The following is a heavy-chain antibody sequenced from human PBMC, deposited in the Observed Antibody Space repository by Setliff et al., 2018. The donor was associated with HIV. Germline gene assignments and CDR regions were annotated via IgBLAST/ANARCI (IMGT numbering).Heavy chain of an antibody. D-gene: IGHD1-26*01. Sequence: PGGSLRLSCAATGFTFSSYVLHWVRQAPGKGLEWVAVMSTGGGIKICADSVKGRSTISRDNSRNTLFLQMNNLRPEDTATYYCVRDPIEGSPDYFDYWGQGALVTVSS. CDR2: MSTGGGIK. CDR3: VRDPIEGSPDYFDY. J-gene: IGHJ4*02. V-gene: IGHV3-30-3*01. CDR1: GFTFSSYV.